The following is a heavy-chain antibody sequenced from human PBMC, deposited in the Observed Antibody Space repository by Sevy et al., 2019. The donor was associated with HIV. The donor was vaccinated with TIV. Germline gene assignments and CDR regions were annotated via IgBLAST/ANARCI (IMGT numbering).Heavy chain of an antibody. CDR3: SDRGR. Sequence: GGSLRLSCAASGFPFSNYAMSWDRQAPGKGLEWVSTITGNAANTFYADSVQGRFTISRDNSHNTLFLQMNSLRVDDTAVYYCSDRGRWGQGSLVTVSS. CDR1: GFPFSNYA. CDR2: ITGNAANT. J-gene: IGHJ4*02. D-gene: IGHD2-21*02. V-gene: IGHV3-23*01.